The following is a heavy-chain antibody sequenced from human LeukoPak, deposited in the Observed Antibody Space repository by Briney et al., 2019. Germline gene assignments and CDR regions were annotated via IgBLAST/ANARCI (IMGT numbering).Heavy chain of an antibody. Sequence: GGSLRLSCAASGFTFSSYAMSWVRQAPGKGLEWVSAISGSGGSTYYADSVKGRFTISRDNSKNTLYLQMSSLRAEDTAVYYCAKGVIAAAGKYNWFDPWGQGTLVTVSS. CDR1: GFTFSSYA. CDR3: AKGVIAAAGKYNWFDP. J-gene: IGHJ5*02. CDR2: ISGSGGST. V-gene: IGHV3-23*01. D-gene: IGHD6-13*01.